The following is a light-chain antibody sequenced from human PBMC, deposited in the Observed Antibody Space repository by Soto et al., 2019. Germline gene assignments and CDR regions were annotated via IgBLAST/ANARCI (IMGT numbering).Light chain of an antibody. J-gene: IGKJ5*01. Sequence: DIPMTQSPSSLSASVGDRVTITCRASQDISNYLNWYQQRPGKAPKLLIYDASNLERGVPSRLSGTRSGTHFTFAITSLQPEDVATYYGEQYDSLPISFGQGTRLEI. CDR3: EQYDSLPIS. V-gene: IGKV1-33*01. CDR1: QDISNY. CDR2: DAS.